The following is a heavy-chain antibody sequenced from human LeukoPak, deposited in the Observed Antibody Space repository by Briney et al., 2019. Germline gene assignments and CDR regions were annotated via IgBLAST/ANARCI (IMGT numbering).Heavy chain of an antibody. J-gene: IGHJ4*02. CDR3: ARVYCSSTSCYFSDH. V-gene: IGHV1-18*01. CDR2: ISAYNGNT. CDR1: GYTFTSYG. D-gene: IGHD2-2*01. Sequence: GASVKVSCKASGYTFTSYGISWVRQAPGQGLEWMGWISAYNGNTNYAQKLQGRVTMTTDTSTSTAYMELRSLRSDDTAVYYCARVYCSSTSCYFSDHWGQGTLVTVSS.